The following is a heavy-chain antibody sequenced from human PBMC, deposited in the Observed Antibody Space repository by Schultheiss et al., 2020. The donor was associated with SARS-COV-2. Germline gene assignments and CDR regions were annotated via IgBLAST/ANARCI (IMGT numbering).Heavy chain of an antibody. J-gene: IGHJ3*02. Sequence: SVKVSCKASGFTFTSSAVQWVRQARGQRLEWIGWIVVGSGNTNYAQKFQERVTITRDMSTSTAYMELSSLRSEDTAVYYCALYDSSGGGGAFDIWGQGTMVTVSS. CDR3: ALYDSSGGGGAFDI. CDR1: GFTFTSSA. D-gene: IGHD3-22*01. V-gene: IGHV1-58*01. CDR2: IVVGSGNT.